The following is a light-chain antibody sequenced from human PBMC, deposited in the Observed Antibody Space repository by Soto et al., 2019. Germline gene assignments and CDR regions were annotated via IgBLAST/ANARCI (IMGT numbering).Light chain of an antibody. CDR1: QGIANH. V-gene: IGKV1-27*01. J-gene: IGKJ3*01. CDR2: AAS. CDR3: HKYKSAPYT. Sequence: DIQMTQSPSSLTASVGDRVTITCRASQGIANHLAWYQQKPGKAPNHLIYAASTLQSGVPSRFSGSGFGTDFTLTISSLQPEDVATYYCHKYKSAPYTFGPGTKVDI.